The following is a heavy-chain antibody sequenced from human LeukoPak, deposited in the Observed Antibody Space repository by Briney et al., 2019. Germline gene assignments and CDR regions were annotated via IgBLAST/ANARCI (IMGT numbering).Heavy chain of an antibody. J-gene: IGHJ6*02. D-gene: IGHD3-22*01. CDR3: ARRYYYDSSGYYYGYYYYGMDV. CDR1: GGSFSGYY. V-gene: IGHV4-34*01. CDR2: INHSGST. Sequence: SETLSLTCAVYGGSFSGYYWSWIRQPPGKRLEWIGEINHSGSTNYNPSLKSRVTISVDTSKNQFSLKLSSVTAADTAVYYCARRYYYDSSGYYYGYYYYGMDVWGQGTTVTVSS.